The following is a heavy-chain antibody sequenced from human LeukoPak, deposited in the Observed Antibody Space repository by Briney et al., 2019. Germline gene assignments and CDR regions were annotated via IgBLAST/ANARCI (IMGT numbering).Heavy chain of an antibody. CDR3: AKLTSGWVVAAFDF. CDR2: ISYDATNK. Sequence: GGSLRLSCAASGFTFSSYAMHWVRQAPGKGLEWVATISYDATNKYYADSVKGRFTISRDNSKNTLYLQMNSLRAEDTAVYCCAKLTSGWVVAAFDFWGQGTLVSVSS. J-gene: IGHJ4*02. D-gene: IGHD5-12*01. CDR1: GFTFSSYA. V-gene: IGHV3-30*04.